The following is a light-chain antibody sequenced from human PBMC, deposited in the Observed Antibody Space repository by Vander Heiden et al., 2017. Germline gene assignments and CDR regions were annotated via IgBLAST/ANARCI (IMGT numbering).Light chain of an antibody. Sequence: QSALPHPTSVSGSLGPSITISCTVTTVSFGGFHLVSWFEQHPGGAPKLLLYDVSTRPSGMSDRFSGSGSGRTAALTISGLQAEDEAEYHCCSYTGGSIRYVFGVGTKVTVL. CDR2: DVS. J-gene: IGLJ1*01. CDR1: TVSFGGFHL. V-gene: IGLV2-14*03. CDR3: CSYTGGSIRYV.